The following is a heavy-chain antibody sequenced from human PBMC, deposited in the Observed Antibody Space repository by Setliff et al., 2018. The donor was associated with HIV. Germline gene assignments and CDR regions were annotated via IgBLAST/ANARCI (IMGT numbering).Heavy chain of an antibody. CDR1: GFTFGSYD. D-gene: IGHD5-12*01. CDR3: ARARLRNYYYYMDV. Sequence: GGSLRLSCAASGFTFGSYDMNWVRQAPGKGLEWVSYISGSGSIIYYADSVKGRFTISRDNAEYSLHLQMNSLRAEDTAVYYCARARLRNYYYYMDVWAKGTSVTVSS. CDR2: ISGSGSII. J-gene: IGHJ6*03. V-gene: IGHV3-48*03.